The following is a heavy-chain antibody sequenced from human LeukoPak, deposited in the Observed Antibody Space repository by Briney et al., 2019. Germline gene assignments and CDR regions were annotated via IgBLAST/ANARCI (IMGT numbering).Heavy chain of an antibody. CDR2: MNPNSGNT. J-gene: IGHJ5*02. D-gene: IGHD2-2*02. Sequence: ASVKVSCTASGYTFTSYDINWVRQATGRGLEWMGWMNPNSGNTGYAQKFQGRVTITRNTSISTAYMELSSLRSEDTAVYYCARGIQLKYCSSTSCYKGFDPWGQGTLVTVSS. CDR1: GYTFTSYD. V-gene: IGHV1-8*03. CDR3: ARGIQLKYCSSTSCYKGFDP.